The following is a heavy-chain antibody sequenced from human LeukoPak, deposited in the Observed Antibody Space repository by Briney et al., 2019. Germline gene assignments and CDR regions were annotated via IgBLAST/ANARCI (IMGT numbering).Heavy chain of an antibody. CDR1: GFTFSSYA. CDR2: ISSSSSYI. V-gene: IGHV3-21*01. D-gene: IGHD3-9*01. Sequence: GGSLRLSCAASGFTFSSYAMSWVRQAPGKGLEWVSSISSSSSYIYYADSVKGRFTISRDNAKNSLYLQMNSLRAEDTAVYYCARDRDDILTGYYTPFDYWGQGTLVTVSS. CDR3: ARDRDDILTGYYTPFDY. J-gene: IGHJ4*02.